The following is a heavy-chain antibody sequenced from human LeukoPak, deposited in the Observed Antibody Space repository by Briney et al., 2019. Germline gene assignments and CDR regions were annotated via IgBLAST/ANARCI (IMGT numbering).Heavy chain of an antibody. V-gene: IGHV1-69*04. CDR3: ASPGTGSSAGAFDI. D-gene: IGHD6-6*01. Sequence: SVKVSCKASGGTFSSYAISWVRQAPGQGLEWMGRIIPILGIANYAQKFQGRVTITADKSTSTAYMELSSLRSEDTAVYYCASPGTGSSAGAFDIWGQGTMVTVSS. CDR2: IIPILGIA. J-gene: IGHJ3*02. CDR1: GGTFSSYA.